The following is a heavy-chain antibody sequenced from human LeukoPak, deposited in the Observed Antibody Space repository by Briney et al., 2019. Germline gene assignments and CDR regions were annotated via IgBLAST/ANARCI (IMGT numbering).Heavy chain of an antibody. CDR2: IYYSGST. D-gene: IGHD3-10*01. Sequence: KSSETLSLTCTVSGGSISSYYWSWIRQPPGKGLEWIGYIYYSGSTNYNPSLKSRVTISVDTSKNQFSLKLSSVTAADTAVYYCARQGQLWFGELSAPGGIDVWGKGTTVTISS. CDR1: GGSISSYY. J-gene: IGHJ6*04. CDR3: ARQGQLWFGELSAPGGIDV. V-gene: IGHV4-59*08.